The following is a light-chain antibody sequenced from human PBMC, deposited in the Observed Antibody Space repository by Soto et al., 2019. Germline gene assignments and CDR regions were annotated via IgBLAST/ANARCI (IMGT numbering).Light chain of an antibody. CDR1: RFNVGNNY. V-gene: IGLV1-51*01. J-gene: IGLJ1*01. Sequence: VLTQPPSVSAAPGQKVTISCSGNRFNVGNNYVSWFQHLPGTAPKLLIYDDNKRPSGIPDRFSGSKSGTSATLGITGLQTGDEADYYCVTWDSTLNIFFGTGTKVTVL. CDR2: DDN. CDR3: VTWDSTLNIF.